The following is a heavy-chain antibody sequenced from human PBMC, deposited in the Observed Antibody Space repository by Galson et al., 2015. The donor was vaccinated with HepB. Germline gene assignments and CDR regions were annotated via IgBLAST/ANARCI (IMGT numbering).Heavy chain of an antibody. Sequence: SLRLSCAASGFTFRSHAMHWVRQAPGKGLEWVTVISYDGSNEYYADSVKGRFTISRDNSKNMLYLQMNSLRAEDTAVYYCARDLAVWDSSPIDYWGQGTLVAASS. CDR2: ISYDGSNE. CDR1: GFTFRSHA. J-gene: IGHJ4*02. D-gene: IGHD3-16*01. CDR3: ARDLAVWDSSPIDY. V-gene: IGHV3-30-3*01.